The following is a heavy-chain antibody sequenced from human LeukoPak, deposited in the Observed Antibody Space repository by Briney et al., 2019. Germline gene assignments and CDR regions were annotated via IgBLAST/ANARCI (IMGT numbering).Heavy chain of an antibody. Sequence: ASVKVSCKVSGYTLTELSMHWVRQAPGKGLEWMGGFDPEDGETIYAQKFQGRVTMTEDTSTDTAYMELSSLRSEDTAVYYCAIYITIFGVVARNFDYWGQGTLVTVSS. V-gene: IGHV1-24*01. CDR2: FDPEDGET. CDR3: AIYITIFGVVARNFDY. CDR1: GYTLTELS. D-gene: IGHD3-3*01. J-gene: IGHJ4*02.